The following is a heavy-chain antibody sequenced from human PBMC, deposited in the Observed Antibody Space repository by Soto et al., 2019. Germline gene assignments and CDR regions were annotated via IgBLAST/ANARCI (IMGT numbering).Heavy chain of an antibody. Sequence: QVQLQQWGAGLLKPSETLSLTCAVYGGSFSGYYWSWIRQPPGKGLEWIGEINHSGSTNYNPSLKGRVTISVDTSKNQFSLKLSSVTAADTAVYYCARGRGATHYYYYGMDVWGQGTTVTVSS. CDR1: GGSFSGYY. CDR3: ARGRGATHYYYYGMDV. V-gene: IGHV4-34*01. J-gene: IGHJ6*02. CDR2: INHSGST.